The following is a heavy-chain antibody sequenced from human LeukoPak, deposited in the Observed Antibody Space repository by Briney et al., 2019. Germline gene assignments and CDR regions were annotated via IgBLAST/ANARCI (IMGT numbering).Heavy chain of an antibody. CDR2: IYPGDSDT. V-gene: IGHV5-51*01. J-gene: IGHJ3*02. CDR3: ARRGGYCSSTSCYKEMRRAFDI. Sequence: GESLKISCTGSEYTFSSYWIGWVRQMPGRGLEWMGIIYPGDSDTRYSPSFQGQVTISADKSISTAYLQWSSLKASDTAMYYCARRGGYCSSTSCYKEMRRAFDIWGQGTMVTVSS. CDR1: EYTFSSYW. D-gene: IGHD2-2*02.